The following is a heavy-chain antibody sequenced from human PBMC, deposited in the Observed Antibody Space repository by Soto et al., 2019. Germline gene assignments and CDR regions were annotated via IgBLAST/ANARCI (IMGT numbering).Heavy chain of an antibody. V-gene: IGHV5-51*01. J-gene: IGHJ6*02. Sequence: EXLKISCMRSGYXFTSYSLVRVRHMPGKGLEWIGIIYPGDSDTRYSPSFQGQVTISADKSISTDYLQWSSLTPSETAMYYRARDIEYSYGRYYVIDVWGQGTTVTVSS. CDR2: IYPGDSDT. CDR1: GYXFTSYS. CDR3: ARDIEYSYGRYYVIDV. D-gene: IGHD5-18*01.